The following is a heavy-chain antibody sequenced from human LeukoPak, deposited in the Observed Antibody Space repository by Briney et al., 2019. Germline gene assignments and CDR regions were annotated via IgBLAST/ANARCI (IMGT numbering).Heavy chain of an antibody. J-gene: IGHJ4*02. V-gene: IGHV4-59*08. CDR1: CGSISSYY. Sequence: SETLSLTCTVSCGSISSYYWSWIRQPPGKGLEWIGYIYYSGSTNYNPSLKSRVTISVDTSKNQFSLKLSSVTAADTAVYYCARQALPYYYDSRGYLFDYWGQGTLVTVSS. CDR2: IYYSGST. CDR3: ARQALPYYYDSRGYLFDY. D-gene: IGHD3-22*01.